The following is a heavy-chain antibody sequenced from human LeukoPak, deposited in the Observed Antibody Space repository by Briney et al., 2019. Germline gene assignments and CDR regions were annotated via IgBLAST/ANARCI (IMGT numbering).Heavy chain of an antibody. CDR1: GGSISSGGYY. CDR2: IYHSGST. Sequence: SQTLSLTCTVSGGSISSGGYYWSWIRQPPGKGLEWIGYIYHSGSTYYNPSLKSRVTISVDRSKNQFSLKLSSVTAADTAVYYCARHGYYDSSGYSIWGQGTLVTVSS. D-gene: IGHD3-22*01. V-gene: IGHV4-30-2*01. CDR3: ARHGYYDSSGYSI. J-gene: IGHJ4*02.